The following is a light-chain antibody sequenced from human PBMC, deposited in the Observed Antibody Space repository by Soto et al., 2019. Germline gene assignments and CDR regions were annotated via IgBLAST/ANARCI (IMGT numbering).Light chain of an antibody. Sequence: QSALTQPPSASGSPGQSVSISCTGTSSDVGGYNYVSWYQQLPGKAPKLMIYEVNKRPSGVPDRFSGSKSGNPASLTVSGLQAEDEADYYCSSYAGRNNLIFGGGTKLTVL. CDR3: SSYAGRNNLI. V-gene: IGLV2-8*01. J-gene: IGLJ2*01. CDR2: EVN. CDR1: SSDVGGYNY.